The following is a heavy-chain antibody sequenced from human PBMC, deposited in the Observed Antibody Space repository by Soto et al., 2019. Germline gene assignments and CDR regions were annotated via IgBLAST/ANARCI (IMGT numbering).Heavy chain of an antibody. Sequence: GASVKVSCKASGYTFTSYAMHWVRQAPGQRLEWMGWINAGNGNTKYSQKFQGGVTITRDTSASTAYMELSSLRSDDAAVYYCARGRSIAARRDAFDIWGQGTMVTVSS. CDR3: ARGRSIAARRDAFDI. CDR2: INAGNGNT. J-gene: IGHJ3*02. D-gene: IGHD6-6*01. V-gene: IGHV1-3*01. CDR1: GYTFTSYA.